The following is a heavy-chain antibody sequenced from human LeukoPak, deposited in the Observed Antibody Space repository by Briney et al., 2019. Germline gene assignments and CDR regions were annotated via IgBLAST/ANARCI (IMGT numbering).Heavy chain of an antibody. J-gene: IGHJ4*02. CDR2: IRYDGSNK. CDR3: AKDSSGWRRTVDY. V-gene: IGHV3-30*02. CDR1: GFIFSSYG. D-gene: IGHD6-19*01. Sequence: GGSLRLSCAASGFIFSSYGMRWVRQAPGKGLEWVAFIRYDGSNKYYADSVKGRFTISRDNSKNTLYLQMNSLRAEDTAVYYCAKDSSGWRRTVDYWGQGTLVTVSS.